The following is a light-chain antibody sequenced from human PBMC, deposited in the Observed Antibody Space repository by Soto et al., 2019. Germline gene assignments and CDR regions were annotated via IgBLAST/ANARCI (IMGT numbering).Light chain of an antibody. Sequence: DIQMTQSPSSLSASVVDRFTITFRSIHSISSYLNWYQQKTGKDPKLMIYAAYSLQSGVTSRLSGSGSGTDFTLTISSLQPEDFATYYCQQSYSTPITFGQGTRLEI. CDR1: HSISSY. CDR3: QQSYSTPIT. J-gene: IGKJ5*01. CDR2: AAY. V-gene: IGKV1-39*01.